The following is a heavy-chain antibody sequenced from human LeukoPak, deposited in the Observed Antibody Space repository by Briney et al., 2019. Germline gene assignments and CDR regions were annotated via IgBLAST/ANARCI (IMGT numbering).Heavy chain of an antibody. CDR1: GFTFSGYW. J-gene: IGHJ4*02. D-gene: IGHD6-6*01. V-gene: IGHV3-7*01. CDR3: ARSRARPDY. Sequence: EGSLRLSCAASGFTFSGYWMSWVRQAPGKGLEWVANIKQDGSEKYYVDSVKGRFTISRDNAKNSMYLQMNSLRAEDTAVYYCARSRARPDYWGQGTLVTVSS. CDR2: IKQDGSEK.